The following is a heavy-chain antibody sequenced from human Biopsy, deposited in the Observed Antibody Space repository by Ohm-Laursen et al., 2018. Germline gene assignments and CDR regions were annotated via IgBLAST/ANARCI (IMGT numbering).Heavy chain of an antibody. CDR2: LTWNSANI. CDR3: VRDSTLDY. J-gene: IGHJ4*02. Sequence: ALRLSCAASGFTFDNYAMHWVRQTPGKGLERVSGLTWNSANIGYADSVEGRFTISRDNARNSLFLEMSSLREEDTGLYHCVRDSTLDYWGQGTLVTVSS. V-gene: IGHV3-9*01. CDR1: GFTFDNYA.